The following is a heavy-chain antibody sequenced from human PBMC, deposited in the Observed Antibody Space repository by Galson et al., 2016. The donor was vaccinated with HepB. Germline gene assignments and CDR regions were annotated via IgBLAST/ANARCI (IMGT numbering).Heavy chain of an antibody. Sequence: SLRLSCAASGFTFSSYAMSWVRQAPGKGLEWVSTIRGNGGSTYYADSVKGRFTISRDNSKTTLYLQMNSLRAEDTAVYFCAKPQGPFKAVAGAGGFDYWGQGTLVTVSS. D-gene: IGHD6-19*01. CDR3: AKPQGPFKAVAGAGGFDY. CDR2: IRGNGGST. J-gene: IGHJ4*02. V-gene: IGHV3-23*01. CDR1: GFTFSSYA.